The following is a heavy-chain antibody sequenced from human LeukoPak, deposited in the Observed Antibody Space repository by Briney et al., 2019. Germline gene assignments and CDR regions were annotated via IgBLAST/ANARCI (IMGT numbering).Heavy chain of an antibody. CDR2: INAGNGNT. J-gene: IGHJ4*02. D-gene: IGHD1-26*01. Sequence: VASVKVSCKASGYTFTSCAIHWVRQAPGQRPEWMGWINAGNGNTKYSQKFQGRVTITRDTSASTAYMELNSLRSEDTAVYYCARPGGSYGSRSFDYWGQGTLVTVSS. CDR1: GYTFTSCA. V-gene: IGHV1-3*01. CDR3: ARPGGSYGSRSFDY.